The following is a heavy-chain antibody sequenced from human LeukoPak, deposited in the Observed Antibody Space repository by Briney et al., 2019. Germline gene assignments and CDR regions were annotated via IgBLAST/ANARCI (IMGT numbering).Heavy chain of an antibody. D-gene: IGHD3-9*01. V-gene: IGHV1-18*04. CDR1: GYTFTSYG. Sequence: SVKVSCKASGYTFTSYGISWLRQAPGQGLEGMGWISAYSGNANYAQKLQGRVTMTTDTSTSTAYMELRSLRSDDTAVYYCARGPLYYDILTGYYTEGGAFDIWGQGTMVTVSS. CDR2: ISAYSGNA. J-gene: IGHJ3*02. CDR3: ARGPLYYDILTGYYTEGGAFDI.